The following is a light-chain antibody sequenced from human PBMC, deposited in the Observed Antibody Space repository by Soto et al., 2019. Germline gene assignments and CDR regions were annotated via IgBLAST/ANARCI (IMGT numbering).Light chain of an antibody. Sequence: QSVLTQPASVSGSPGQSVTISCTGTKSDVGGYNHVSWYQQHPGKAPKLMIYEVSHRPSGVSNRFSGSKSGNTASLTISRLQAEDEADYYCSSSTSSDTYVFGTGTKVTV. CDR2: EVS. V-gene: IGLV2-14*01. J-gene: IGLJ1*01. CDR1: KSDVGGYNH. CDR3: SSSTSSDTYV.